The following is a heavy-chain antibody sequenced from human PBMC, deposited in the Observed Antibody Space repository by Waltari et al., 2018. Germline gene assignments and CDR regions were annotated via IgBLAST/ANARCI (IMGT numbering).Heavy chain of an antibody. Sequence: EVQLVESGGGLVQPGGPLRLSCAASGFTFGDYWMHWVRQPPGKGLGWVSRINIDGGDISYTDSVKGRFTISRDNAKNTLFLQLNSLRAEDTAVYYCARKGGRGYPYGPFYYDHWGQGTLVTVSP. J-gene: IGHJ4*02. CDR3: ARKGGRGYPYGPFYYDH. CDR1: GFTFGDYW. D-gene: IGHD5-18*01. CDR2: INIDGGDI. V-gene: IGHV3-74*01.